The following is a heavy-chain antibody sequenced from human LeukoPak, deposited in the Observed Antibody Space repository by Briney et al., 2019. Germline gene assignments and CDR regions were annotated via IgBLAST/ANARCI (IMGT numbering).Heavy chain of an antibody. J-gene: IGHJ4*02. CDR1: GFTFSTYA. CDR3: ARGDYGSGSYPSPHY. Sequence: GGSLRLSCAASGFTFSTYAMHWVRQAPGKGLEWVATISYDGSDKYYADSVKGRFTISRDNSKNTLYLQMNSLRAEDTAVYYCARGDYGSGSYPSPHYWGLGTLVTVSS. V-gene: IGHV3-30-3*01. D-gene: IGHD3-10*01. CDR2: ISYDGSDK.